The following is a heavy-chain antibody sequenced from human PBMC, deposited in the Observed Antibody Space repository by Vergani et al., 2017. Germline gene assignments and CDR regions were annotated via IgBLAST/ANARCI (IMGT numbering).Heavy chain of an antibody. Sequence: QVQLVQSGAEVKKPGASVKVSCKASGYTFTSYGINWVRQATGQGLEWMGWMNPNSGNTGYAQKFQGRVTMTRNTSISTAYMELSSLRSEDTAVYYCARGGTYYYGSGSYSNYMDVWGKGTTVTVSS. J-gene: IGHJ6*03. CDR2: MNPNSGNT. CDR1: GYTFTSYG. D-gene: IGHD3-10*01. CDR3: ARGGTYYYGSGSYSNYMDV. V-gene: IGHV1-8*02.